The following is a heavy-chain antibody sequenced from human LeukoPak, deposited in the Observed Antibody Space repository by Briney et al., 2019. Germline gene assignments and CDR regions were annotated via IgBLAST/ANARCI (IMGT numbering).Heavy chain of an antibody. D-gene: IGHD3-3*01. CDR3: AKVPSPFGVVRYFDY. J-gene: IGHJ4*02. V-gene: IGHV3-23*01. CDR2: ISGSGGST. Sequence: GGSLRLSRAASGFTFSSYAMSWVRQAPGKGLEWVSAISGSGGSTYYADSVKGRFTISRDNSKNTLYLQMNSLRAEDTAVYYCAKVPSPFGVVRYFDYWGQGTLVTVSS. CDR1: GFTFSSYA.